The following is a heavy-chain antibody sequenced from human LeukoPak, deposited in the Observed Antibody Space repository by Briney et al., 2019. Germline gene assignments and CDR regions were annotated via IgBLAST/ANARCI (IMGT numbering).Heavy chain of an antibody. D-gene: IGHD1-26*01. Sequence: GSLRLSCAASGFTFSSYAMSWIRQPPGKGLEWIGSIYHSGNTYYNPSLKSRVTISVDTSKNQFSLRLSSVTAADTAVYYCGRDRSGGYSVDYWGQGTLVTVS. CDR1: GFTFSSYA. CDR3: GRDRSGGYSVDY. J-gene: IGHJ4*02. V-gene: IGHV4-38-2*02. CDR2: IYHSGNT.